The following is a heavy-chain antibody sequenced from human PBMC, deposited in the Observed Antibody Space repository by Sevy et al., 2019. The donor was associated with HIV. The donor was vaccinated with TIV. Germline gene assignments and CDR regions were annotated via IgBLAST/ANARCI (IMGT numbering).Heavy chain of an antibody. V-gene: IGHV3-23*01. CDR1: GFTFSNYG. D-gene: IGHD1-26*01. CDR3: AKDPNYYCHSFDI. J-gene: IGHJ3*02. CDR2: ISVTSART. Sequence: GGYLRLSCVGSGFTFSNYGMTWVRQAPGKGLEWVSSISVTSARTYYADSVRGRFTVSRDNSENTLYLQMNSLRAEDTAVYYCAKDPNYYCHSFDIWGQGTLVTVSS.